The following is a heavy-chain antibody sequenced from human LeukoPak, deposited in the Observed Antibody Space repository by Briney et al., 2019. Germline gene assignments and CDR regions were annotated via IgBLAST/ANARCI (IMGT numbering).Heavy chain of an antibody. J-gene: IGHJ4*02. V-gene: IGHV3-23*01. Sequence: GGSLRLSCAASGFSLSAYNMNWVRQAPGKGLEWVSAISGSGGRTYYADSVKGRFTISRDNSKNTLYLQMSSLRVDDTAVYYCAKGRAGMIRGICDYWGQGTLVTVSS. CDR3: AKGRAGMIRGICDY. D-gene: IGHD3-10*01. CDR1: GFSLSAYN. CDR2: ISGSGGRT.